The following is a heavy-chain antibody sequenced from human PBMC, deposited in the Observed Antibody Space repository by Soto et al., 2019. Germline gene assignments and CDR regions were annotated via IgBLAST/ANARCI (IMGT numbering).Heavy chain of an antibody. CDR3: ARDLGLCSGDSCYGGDAFDI. D-gene: IGHD2-15*01. Sequence: QVQLVQSGAEVKKPGSSVKVSCKASGGTFSSYAISWVRQAPGHGLEWMGGIIPIFGTANYAQKFQGRVTITADESTSTAYMELSSLRSEDTAVYYCARDLGLCSGDSCYGGDAFDIWGQGTMVTVSS. V-gene: IGHV1-69*01. J-gene: IGHJ3*02. CDR2: IIPIFGTA. CDR1: GGTFSSYA.